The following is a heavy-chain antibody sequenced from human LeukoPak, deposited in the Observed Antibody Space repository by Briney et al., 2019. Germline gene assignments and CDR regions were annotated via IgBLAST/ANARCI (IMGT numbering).Heavy chain of an antibody. CDR3: AKKAAAYYYYYYYMDV. J-gene: IGHJ6*03. Sequence: GGSLRLSCAASGFTFSSYEMNWVRQAPGKGLEWVSAISGSGGSTYYADSVKGRFTISRDNSKNTLYLQMNSLRAEDTAVYYCAKKAAAYYYYYYYMDVWGKGTTVTISS. CDR2: ISGSGGST. CDR1: GFTFSSYE. D-gene: IGHD6-13*01. V-gene: IGHV3-23*01.